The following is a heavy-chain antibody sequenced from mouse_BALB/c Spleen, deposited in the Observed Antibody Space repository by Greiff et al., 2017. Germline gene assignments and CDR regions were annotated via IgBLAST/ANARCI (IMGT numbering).Heavy chain of an antibody. CDR1: GYTFTSYW. J-gene: IGHJ2*01. V-gene: IGHV1S81*02. CDR2: INPSNGRT. D-gene: IGHD3-1*01. CDR3: ASLRELGLRGDCDY. Sequence: VQLQQPGAELVKPGASVKLSCKASGYTFTSYWMHWVKQRPGQGLEWIGEINPSNGRTNYNEKFKSKATLTVDKSSSTAYMQLSSLTSEDSAVYYCASLRELGLRGDCDYWGQGTTLTVSS.